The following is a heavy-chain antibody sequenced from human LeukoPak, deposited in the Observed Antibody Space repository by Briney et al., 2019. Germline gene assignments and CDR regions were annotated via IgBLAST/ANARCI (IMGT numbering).Heavy chain of an antibody. D-gene: IGHD5-24*01. CDR3: AKTWRRDGYKFDY. J-gene: IGHJ4*02. CDR2: ISYDGSNK. V-gene: IGHV3-30*18. CDR1: GFTFSSYG. Sequence: PGGSLRLSCAASGFTFSSYGMHWVRQAPGKGLERVAVISYDGSNKYYADSVKGRFTISRDNSKNTLYLQMNSLRAEDTAVYYCAKTWRRDGYKFDYWGQGTLVTVSS.